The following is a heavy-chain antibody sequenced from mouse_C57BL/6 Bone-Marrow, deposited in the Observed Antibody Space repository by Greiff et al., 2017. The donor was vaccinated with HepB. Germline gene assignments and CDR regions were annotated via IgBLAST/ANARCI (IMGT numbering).Heavy chain of an antibody. J-gene: IGHJ3*01. CDR2: INVDSSTI. V-gene: IGHV4-1*01. CDR3: ARLGYYGWFAY. D-gene: IGHD1-1*02. Sequence: EVKVEESGGGLVQPGGSLKLSCAASGIDFSRYWMGWVRRAPGKGLEWIGDINVDSSTINYAPSLKDKFIISRDNAKNTLYLQMSKVRSEDTALYYCARLGYYGWFAYWGQGTLVTVSA. CDR1: GIDFSRYW.